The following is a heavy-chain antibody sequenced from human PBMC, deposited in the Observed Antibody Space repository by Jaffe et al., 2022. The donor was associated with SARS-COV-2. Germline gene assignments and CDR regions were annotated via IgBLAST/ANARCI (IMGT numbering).Heavy chain of an antibody. J-gene: IGHJ6*02. Sequence: EVQLVESGGGLVKPGGSLRLSCAASGFTFSNAWMSWVRQAPGKGLEWVGRIKSKTDGGTTDYAAPVKGRFTISRDDSKNTLYLQMNSLKTEDTAVYYCTTGQGSSWLDYYYYGMDVWGQGTTVTVSS. CDR2: IKSKTDGGTT. V-gene: IGHV3-15*01. CDR3: TTGQGSSWLDYYYYGMDV. D-gene: IGHD6-13*01. CDR1: GFTFSNAW.